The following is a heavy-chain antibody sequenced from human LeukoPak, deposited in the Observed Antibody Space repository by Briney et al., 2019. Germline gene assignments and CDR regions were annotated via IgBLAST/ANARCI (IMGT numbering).Heavy chain of an antibody. CDR1: GGSFSGYY. J-gene: IGHJ4*02. CDR2: IYYSGST. CDR3: AREPFSGTSGTNFDY. D-gene: IGHD4-17*01. Sequence: SETLSLTCAVYGGSFSGYYWSWIRQPPGKGLEWIGYIYYSGSTNYNPSLKSRVTISVDTSKNQFSLKLSSVTAADTAVYYCAREPFSGTSGTNFDYWGQGTLVTVSS. V-gene: IGHV4-59*01.